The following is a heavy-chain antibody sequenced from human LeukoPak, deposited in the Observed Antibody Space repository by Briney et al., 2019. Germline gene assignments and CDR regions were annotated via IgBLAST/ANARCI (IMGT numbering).Heavy chain of an antibody. CDR3: ARDLAGFQEPRYYYYMDV. CDR1: RDSISDYY. D-gene: IGHD1-14*01. CDR2: IYSDDRA. Sequence: ETLSLTCTVSRDSISDYYWSWVRQAPGKGLEWVSLIYSDDRAFYADSVKGRFTISRNNSKNTLFLQMSSLKPEDTAIYYCARDLAGFQEPRYYYYMDVWGKGTTVTVSS. J-gene: IGHJ6*03. V-gene: IGHV3-53*04.